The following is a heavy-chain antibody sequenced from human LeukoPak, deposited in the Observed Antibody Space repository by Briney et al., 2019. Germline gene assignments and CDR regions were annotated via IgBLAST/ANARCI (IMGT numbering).Heavy chain of an antibody. CDR3: ARGIRSLRFLEWLLYFDP. CDR2: MNPNSGNT. D-gene: IGHD3-3*01. CDR1: GYTFTSYG. J-gene: IGHJ5*02. Sequence: GASVKVSCKASGYTFTSYGINWVRQATGQGLEWMGWMNPNSGNTGYAQKFQGRVTMTRNTSISTAYMELSSLRSEDTAVYYCARGIRSLRFLEWLLYFDPWGQGTLVTVSS. V-gene: IGHV1-8*01.